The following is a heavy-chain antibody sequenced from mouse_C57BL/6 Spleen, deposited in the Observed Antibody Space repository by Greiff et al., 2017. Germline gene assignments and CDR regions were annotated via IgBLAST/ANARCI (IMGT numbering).Heavy chain of an antibody. D-gene: IGHD2-1*01. CDR1: GFTFSSYA. Sequence: EVQGVESGGGLVKPGGSLKLSCAASGFTFSSYAMSWVRQTPEKRLEWVATISDGGSYTYYPDNVKGRFTISRDNAKNNLYLQMSHLKSEDTAMYYCARDEGKDYAMDYWGQGTSVTVSS. CDR3: ARDEGKDYAMDY. CDR2: ISDGGSYT. V-gene: IGHV5-4*01. J-gene: IGHJ4*01.